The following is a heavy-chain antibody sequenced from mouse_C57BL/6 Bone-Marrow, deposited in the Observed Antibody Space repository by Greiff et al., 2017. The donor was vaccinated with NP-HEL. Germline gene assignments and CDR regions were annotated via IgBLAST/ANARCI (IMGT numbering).Heavy chain of an antibody. CDR3: ASYGYYEGFAY. CDR2: ISNLAYSI. J-gene: IGHJ3*01. Sequence: EVKLMESGGGLVQPGGSLKLSCAASGFTFSDYGMAWVRQAPRKGPEWVAFISNLAYSIYYADTVTGRFTISRENAKNTLYLEMSSLRSEDTAMYYCASYGYYEGFAYWGQGTLVTVSA. D-gene: IGHD2-3*01. V-gene: IGHV5-15*01. CDR1: GFTFSDYG.